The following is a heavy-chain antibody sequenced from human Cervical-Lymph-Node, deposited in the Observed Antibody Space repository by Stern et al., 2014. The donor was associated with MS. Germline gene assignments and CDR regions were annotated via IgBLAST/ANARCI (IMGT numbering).Heavy chain of an antibody. CDR1: GGTFSSYA. CDR3: ARARGDCYSPRVCRWYFDL. V-gene: IGHV1-69*01. J-gene: IGHJ2*01. Sequence: QVQLVQSGAEVKKPGSSVKVSCKASGGTFSSYAISWVRQAPGQGLEWMGGIIPIFGTANYAQKFQGRVTITADESTSTAYMELSSLRSEDTAVYYCARARGDCYSPRVCRWYFDLWGRGTLVTVSS. CDR2: IIPIFGTA. D-gene: IGHD2-21*02.